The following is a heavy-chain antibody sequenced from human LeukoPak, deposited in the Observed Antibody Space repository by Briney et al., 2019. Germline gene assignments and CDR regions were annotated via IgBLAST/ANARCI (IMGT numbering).Heavy chain of an antibody. V-gene: IGHV3-7*01. J-gene: IGHJ4*02. CDR1: GFTFSSYW. CDR2: IKQDGSEK. CDR3: AREARGVRGIAVAGWDY. D-gene: IGHD6-19*01. Sequence: PGGSLRLSCAASGFTFSSYWMSWVRQAPGKGLEWVANIKQDGSEKYYVDSVKGRFTISRDNAKNSLYLQMNSLRAEDTAVYYCAREARGVRGIAVAGWDYWGQGTLVTVSS.